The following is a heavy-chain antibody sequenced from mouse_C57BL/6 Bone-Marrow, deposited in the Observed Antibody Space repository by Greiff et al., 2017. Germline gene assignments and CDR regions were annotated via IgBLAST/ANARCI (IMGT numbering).Heavy chain of an antibody. CDR3: TSVRSHWYYDV. CDR1: GYTFTSYW. Sequence: VQLQQSGTVLARPGASVKLSCKTSGYTFTSYWMHWVKQRPGQGLEWIGAIYPGNSDTSYNQKFKGKAKLTAVTSASTAYMALSSLTNEHSAVYYCTSVRSHWYYDVWGTGTTVTVSS. V-gene: IGHV1-5*01. J-gene: IGHJ1*03. CDR2: IYPGNSDT.